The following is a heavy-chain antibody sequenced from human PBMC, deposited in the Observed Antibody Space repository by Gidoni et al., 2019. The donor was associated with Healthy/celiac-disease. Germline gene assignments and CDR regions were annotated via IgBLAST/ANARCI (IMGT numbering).Heavy chain of an antibody. J-gene: IGHJ4*02. Sequence: QVQLVASGGGVVQPGRSLRLSCAASGFTFSSYGMHWVRQAPGKGLEWVAVIWYDGSNKYYADSVKGRFNISRDNSKNTLYLQMNSLRAEDTAVYYCARDYWNDVAFDYWGQGTLVIVS. CDR1: GFTFSSYG. CDR3: ARDYWNDVAFDY. V-gene: IGHV3-33*08. D-gene: IGHD1-1*01. CDR2: IWYDGSNK.